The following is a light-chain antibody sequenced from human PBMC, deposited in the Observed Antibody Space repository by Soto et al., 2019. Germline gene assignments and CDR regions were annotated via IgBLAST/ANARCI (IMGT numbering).Light chain of an antibody. CDR1: QSVLYSSNNKNY. CDR2: WAS. V-gene: IGKV4-1*01. J-gene: IGKJ2*01. CDR3: QQYESTPPT. Sequence: DIVMTQSPDSLAVSLGDRATINCKSSQSVLYSSNNKNYLAWYQQRPGQTPKLLIYWASTRESGVPDRFSGSGSGTDFTLTITSLQAEDGAVYYCQQYESTPPTFGQGTKLEI.